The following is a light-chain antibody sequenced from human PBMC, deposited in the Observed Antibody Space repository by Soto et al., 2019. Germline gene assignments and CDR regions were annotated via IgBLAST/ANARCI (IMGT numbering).Light chain of an antibody. V-gene: IGKV3-11*01. Sequence: EVVLTQSPATLSLSPGERATLSCRASQSISNSLAWYQQKPGQAPRLLIYEASNRDTGIPARFSGTGSGTDFTLTISSLEPEDFAVYYCQQRYNWPPCTFGQGTKLEIK. CDR2: EAS. CDR3: QQRYNWPPCT. J-gene: IGKJ2*02. CDR1: QSISNS.